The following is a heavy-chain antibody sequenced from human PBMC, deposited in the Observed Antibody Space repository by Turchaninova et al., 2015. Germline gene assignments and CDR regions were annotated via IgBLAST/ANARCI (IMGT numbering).Heavy chain of an antibody. D-gene: IGHD3-16*01. CDR3: ARTPWGS. Sequence: QVQLQESGPGLVTPSETLSLACAVSCYSNSRGYYWGWIRQPPGKGLEWIGTVSPSGTTFYNPSLKSRVTVSVDTSKNQFSLKLSSVTAADTAVYYCARTPWGSWGQGTLVTVSS. V-gene: IGHV4-38-2*01. CDR2: VSPSGTT. J-gene: IGHJ5*02. CDR1: CYSNSRGYY.